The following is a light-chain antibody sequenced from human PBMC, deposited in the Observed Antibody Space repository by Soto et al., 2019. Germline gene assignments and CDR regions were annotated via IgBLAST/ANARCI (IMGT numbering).Light chain of an antibody. CDR1: SGHSSYA. Sequence: QPVLTQSPSASASLGASVKLTCTLSSGHSSYAIAWHQQQPEKGPRYLMKLNSDGSHSKGDGTPDRFSGSSSGAERYLTISSLQSEDEADYYCQTWGTGIRVFGTGTKVTVL. CDR2: LNSDGSH. CDR3: QTWGTGIRV. V-gene: IGLV4-69*01. J-gene: IGLJ1*01.